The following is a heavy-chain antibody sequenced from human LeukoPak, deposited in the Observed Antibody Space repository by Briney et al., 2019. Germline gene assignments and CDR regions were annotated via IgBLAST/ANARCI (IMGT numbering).Heavy chain of an antibody. CDR1: GGSISSYY. D-gene: IGHD3-16*01. Sequence: SETLSLTCTVSGGSISSYYWSWIRQPPGKGLEWIGYIYYSGSTNYNPSLKSRATISVDTSKNQFSLKRNSVTAADTAVYYCASYSYGYPFYFDYWGQGTLVTVSS. J-gene: IGHJ4*02. CDR2: IYYSGST. CDR3: ASYSYGYPFYFDY. V-gene: IGHV4-59*01.